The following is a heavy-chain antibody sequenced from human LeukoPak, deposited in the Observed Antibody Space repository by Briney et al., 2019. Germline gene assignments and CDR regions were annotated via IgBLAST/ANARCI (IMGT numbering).Heavy chain of an antibody. CDR3: AKGSLGYSSGWYVYNY. D-gene: IGHD6-19*01. Sequence: GGSLRLSCAASGFTVSSNYMSWVRQAPGKGLEWVSVIYSGGSTYYADSVKGRFTISRDNSKNTLYLQMNSLRAEDTAVYYCAKGSLGYSSGWYVYNYWGQGTLVTVSS. CDR1: GFTVSSNY. V-gene: IGHV3-66*02. J-gene: IGHJ4*02. CDR2: IYSGGST.